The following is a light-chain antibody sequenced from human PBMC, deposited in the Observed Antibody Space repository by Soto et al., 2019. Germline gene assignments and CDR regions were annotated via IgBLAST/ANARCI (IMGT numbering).Light chain of an antibody. CDR2: EVT. CDR1: SSDVGGYNY. V-gene: IGLV2-8*01. Sequence: QSALTQPPSASGSLGQSVTISCTGTSSDVGGYNYVSWHQQHPGKAPKVMIYEVTKRPPGGPDRFSGSKSGNTASLTVSGRQAEDEADYYCSSFAGGGNPVLLGGGTKVTVL. J-gene: IGLJ2*01. CDR3: SSFAGGGNPVL.